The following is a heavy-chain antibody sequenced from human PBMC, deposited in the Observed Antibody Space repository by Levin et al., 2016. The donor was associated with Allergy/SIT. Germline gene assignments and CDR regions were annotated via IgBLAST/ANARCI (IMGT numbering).Heavy chain of an antibody. CDR2: IYPDDSDT. CDR3: ARRGGGYKYADLWGTAFDL. Sequence: ESLKISCQSFWKTALPVTGSPGVRQMPGKGLEWMGIIYPDDSDTTYGPSFQGQVTISTDKSVSTAYLQWSSLKASDTAMYYCARRGGGYKYADLWGTAFDLWGQGTMVTVSS. J-gene: IGHJ3*01. CDR1: KTALPVTG. D-gene: IGHD5-12*01. V-gene: IGHV5-51*01.